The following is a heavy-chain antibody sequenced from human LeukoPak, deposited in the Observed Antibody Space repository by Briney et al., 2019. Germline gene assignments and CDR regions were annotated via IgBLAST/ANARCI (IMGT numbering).Heavy chain of an antibody. CDR3: ARAVTTSYYYYYYGMDV. J-gene: IGHJ6*02. CDR1: GFTFSSYG. V-gene: IGHV3-33*01. CDR2: IWYDGSNK. D-gene: IGHD4-17*01. Sequence: GRSLRLSCAASGFTFSSYGMHWVRQAPGKGLEWVAVIWYDGSNKYYADSVKGRFTISRDNSKNTLYLQMNSLRAEDTAVYYCARAVTTSYYYYYYGMDVWAKGPRSPSP.